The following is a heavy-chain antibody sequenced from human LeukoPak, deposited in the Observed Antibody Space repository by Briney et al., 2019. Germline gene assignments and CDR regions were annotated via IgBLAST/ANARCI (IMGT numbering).Heavy chain of an antibody. J-gene: IGHJ3*02. D-gene: IGHD6-19*01. CDR1: GYTFTGYY. CDR3: ARYSVAGTTHAFDI. V-gene: IGHV1-2*04. Sequence: GASVKVSCKASGYTFTGYYMHWVRQAPGQGLEWMGWINPNSGGTNYAQKFQGWVTMTRDTSISTAYMELSSLRSEDTAVYYCARYSVAGTTHAFDIWGQGTMVTVSS. CDR2: INPNSGGT.